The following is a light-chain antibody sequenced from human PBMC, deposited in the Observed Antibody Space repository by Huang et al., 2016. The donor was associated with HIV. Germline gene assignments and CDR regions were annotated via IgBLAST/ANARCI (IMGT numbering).Light chain of an antibody. Sequence: DIQMTQSPSSLSASLGDRVTITCRASQTISNYLSWYQQRPGKAPKLIIYAASNLHSGAPLRCSGGGSGTEFTLTIGGLQPEDFATYYCQQGYRTPLTFGGGTRVDIK. CDR3: QQGYRTPLT. CDR2: AAS. J-gene: IGKJ4*01. V-gene: IGKV1-39*01. CDR1: QTISNY.